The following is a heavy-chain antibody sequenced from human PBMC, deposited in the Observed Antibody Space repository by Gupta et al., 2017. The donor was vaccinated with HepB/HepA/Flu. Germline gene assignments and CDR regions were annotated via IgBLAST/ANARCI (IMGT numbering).Heavy chain of an antibody. D-gene: IGHD6-13*01. CDR1: GRSVSGYY. CDR3: ASGSIAAAGTGYFQH. J-gene: IGHJ1*01. Sequence: QVPLQQWGAGLLKPSETLSLTCAVYGRSVSGYYWSWIRQPPGKGLEWIGEINHSGSTNYNPSLKSRVTISVDTSKNQFSLKLSSVTAADTAVYYCASGSIAAAGTGYFQHWGQGTLVTVSS. V-gene: IGHV4-34*01. CDR2: INHSGST.